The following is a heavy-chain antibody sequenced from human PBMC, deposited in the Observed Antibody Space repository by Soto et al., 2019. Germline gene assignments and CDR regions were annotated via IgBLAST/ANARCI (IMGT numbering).Heavy chain of an antibody. V-gene: IGHV1-46*03. CDR1: GYTFTSYY. J-gene: IGHJ3*02. Sequence: QVQLVQSGAEVKKPGASVKVSCKASGYTFTSYYMHWVRQAPGQGLEWMGIINPSGGGTSYAQKFQARVTMTRDTSTSTVYMELSSLRSEDTAVYYCTRGYSGIDIYAFDIWGQGTLVTVSA. CDR3: TRGYSGIDIYAFDI. D-gene: IGHD1-26*01. CDR2: INPSGGGT.